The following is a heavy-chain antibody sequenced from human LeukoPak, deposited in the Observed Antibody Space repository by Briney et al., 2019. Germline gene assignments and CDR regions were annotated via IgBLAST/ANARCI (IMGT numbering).Heavy chain of an antibody. Sequence: SGTLSLTCTVSGGSISSSSYYWGWIRQPPGKGLEWIGSIYYSGSTYYNPSLKSRVTISADTSKSQFSLKLSSVTAADTAVYYCARGSEEQQDWFDPWGQGTLVTVSS. CDR2: IYYSGST. V-gene: IGHV4-39*07. CDR1: GGSISSSSYY. CDR3: ARGSEEQQDWFDP. J-gene: IGHJ5*02. D-gene: IGHD6-13*01.